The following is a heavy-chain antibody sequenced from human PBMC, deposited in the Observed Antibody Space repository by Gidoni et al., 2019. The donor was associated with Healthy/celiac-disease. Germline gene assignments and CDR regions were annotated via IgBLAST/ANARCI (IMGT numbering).Heavy chain of an antibody. J-gene: IGHJ4*02. Sequence: QLQLQESRPGLVKPPETLSLTCPVSVGSISSTSSYGGWLRQPPGKGLEWIGSIYYSGSTYYNPSLKSRVTISVDTSKNQFSLKLSSVTAADTAVYYCARHAMKHYDILTGFDYWGQGTLVTVSS. V-gene: IGHV4-39*01. CDR3: ARHAMKHYDILTGFDY. D-gene: IGHD3-9*01. CDR1: VGSISSTSSY. CDR2: IYYSGST.